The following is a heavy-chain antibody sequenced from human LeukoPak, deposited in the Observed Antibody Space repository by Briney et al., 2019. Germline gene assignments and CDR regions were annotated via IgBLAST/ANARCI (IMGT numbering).Heavy chain of an antibody. J-gene: IGHJ4*02. CDR2: IIPILGIA. CDR3: ARTGGIAAAGTGDDY. D-gene: IGHD6-13*01. Sequence: VASVKVSCKASGGTFSSYAISWVRQAPGQGLEWMGRIIPILGIANYAQKFQGRVTITADKSTSTAYMELSSLRSEDTAVYYCARTGGIAAAGTGDDYWGQGTLVTVSS. V-gene: IGHV1-69*04. CDR1: GGTFSSYA.